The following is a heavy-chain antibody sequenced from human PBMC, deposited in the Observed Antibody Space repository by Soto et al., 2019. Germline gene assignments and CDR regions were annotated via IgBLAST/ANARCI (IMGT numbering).Heavy chain of an antibody. CDR1: GGSISSGDYY. CDR2: IYYSGST. V-gene: IGHV4-30-4*01. J-gene: IGHJ5*02. D-gene: IGHD2-21*01. CDR3: ARVIPRKKYNWFDP. Sequence: SETLSLTCTVSGGSISSGDYYWSWIRQPPGKGLEWIGYIYYSGSTYYNPSLKSRVTISVDTSKNQFSLKLSSVTAADTAVYYCARVIPRKKYNWFDPWGQGTLVTVSS.